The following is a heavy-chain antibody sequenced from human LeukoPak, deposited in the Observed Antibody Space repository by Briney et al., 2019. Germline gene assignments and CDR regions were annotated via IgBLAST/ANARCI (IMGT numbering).Heavy chain of an antibody. CDR1: GGSISPYF. J-gene: IGHJ4*02. Sequence: SETLSLTCTVSGGSISPYFWSWMRQTPGKGLEWIGYISYTGSTNYNPALKSRVTISVDTSKNQFSLKLSSVTAADTAVYYCARVSGSYDYFDYWGQGTLVTVSS. CDR2: ISYTGST. V-gene: IGHV4-59*01. CDR3: ARVSGSYDYFDY. D-gene: IGHD1-26*01.